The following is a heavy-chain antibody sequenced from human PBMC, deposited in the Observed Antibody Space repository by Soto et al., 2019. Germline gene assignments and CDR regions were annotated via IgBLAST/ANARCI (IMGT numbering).Heavy chain of an antibody. CDR3: SRPETFYYDSSDYSALDY. Sequence: LRLSCTASGFTFGDYAMGWVRQAPGKGLEWVGFIRSNTYGGTTEYAASVKGRFTISRDDSKSIAYLQMNSLKTEDTAVYYCSRPETFYYDSSDYSALDYWGQGTLVTVSS. V-gene: IGHV3-49*04. J-gene: IGHJ4*02. CDR2: IRSNTYGGTT. D-gene: IGHD3-22*01. CDR1: GFTFGDYA.